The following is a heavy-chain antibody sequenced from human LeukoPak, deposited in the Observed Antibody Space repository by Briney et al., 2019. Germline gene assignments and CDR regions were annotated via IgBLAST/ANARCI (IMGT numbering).Heavy chain of an antibody. V-gene: IGHV3-9*01. Sequence: GGSLRLSCAASGFIFDDYAMYWVRKAPGKGLEWVSGISWNSRIIDYADSVKGRFTISRDNAKTSLFLQMNSLTTDDTAFYYCARLTGAASGTYYFDFWGQGTLVTVSS. CDR1: GFIFDDYA. CDR2: ISWNSRII. CDR3: ARLTGAASGTYYFDF. D-gene: IGHD1-26*01. J-gene: IGHJ4*02.